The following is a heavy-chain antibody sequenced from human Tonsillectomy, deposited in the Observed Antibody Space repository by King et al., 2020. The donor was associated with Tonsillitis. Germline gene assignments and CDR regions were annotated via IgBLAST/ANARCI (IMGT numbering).Heavy chain of an antibody. CDR1: GFTFDDYA. J-gene: IGHJ3*02. Sequence: EVQLVESGGGLVQPGRSLRLSCAASGFTFDDYAMHWVRQVPGMGLEWVSGITWNSGTIVYADSVKGRFTISRDNAKNSLYLQMNSLRAEDTALYYCTKTILRFLEWSDAFDIWGQGTMVTVSS. CDR2: ITWNSGTI. D-gene: IGHD3-3*01. CDR3: TKTILRFLEWSDAFDI. V-gene: IGHV3-9*01.